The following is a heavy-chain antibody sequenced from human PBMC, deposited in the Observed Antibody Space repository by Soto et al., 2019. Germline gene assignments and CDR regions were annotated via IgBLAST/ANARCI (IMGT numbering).Heavy chain of an antibody. CDR1: GFTFSIYW. Sequence: GGSLRLSCAASGFTFSIYWMSWVRQAPGKGLEWVANIKQDGSEKYYVDSVKGRFTISRDNAKNSLYLQMNSLRAEDTAVYYCARVHWGGVSGPTLYYSGMDVWGQGTTVTVSS. CDR3: ARVHWGGVSGPTLYYSGMDV. CDR2: IKQDGSEK. D-gene: IGHD7-27*01. J-gene: IGHJ6*02. V-gene: IGHV3-7*01.